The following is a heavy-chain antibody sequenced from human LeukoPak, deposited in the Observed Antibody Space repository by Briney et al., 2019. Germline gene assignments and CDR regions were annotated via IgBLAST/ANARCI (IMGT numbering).Heavy chain of an antibody. CDR3: ARDPGGYDSSGYYRTDYFDY. CDR1: GFTFSSYW. Sequence: GGSLRLSCAASGFTFSSYWMSWVRQAPGKGLEWVANIKQDGSEKYYVDSVKGRFTISRDSAKNSLYLQMNSLRAEDTAVYYCARDPGGYDSSGYYRTDYFDYWGQGTLVTVSS. V-gene: IGHV3-7*01. J-gene: IGHJ4*02. D-gene: IGHD3-22*01. CDR2: IKQDGSEK.